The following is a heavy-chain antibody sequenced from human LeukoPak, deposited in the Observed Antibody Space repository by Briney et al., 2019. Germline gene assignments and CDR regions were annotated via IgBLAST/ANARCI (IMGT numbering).Heavy chain of an antibody. J-gene: IGHJ3*02. D-gene: IGHD2-2*02. CDR2: IYHSRST. V-gene: IGHV4-30-2*01. CDR3: ARDRHCSSTSCYTGRDDAFDI. CDR1: GGSISSGGYY. Sequence: SQTLSLTCTVSGGSISSGGYYWSWIRQPPGKGLEWIGYIYHSRSTYYNPSLKSRVTISVDRSKNQFSLKLSSVTAADTAVYYCARDRHCSSTSCYTGRDDAFDIWGQGTMVTVSS.